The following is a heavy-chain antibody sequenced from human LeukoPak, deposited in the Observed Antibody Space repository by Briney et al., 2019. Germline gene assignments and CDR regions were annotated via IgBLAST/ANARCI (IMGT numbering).Heavy chain of an antibody. CDR3: ARGGLPTGGAFLYYMDV. Sequence: GASVKLVSKASGYTFTSYDINWVRQANGQKLEWMGWMNPNSGNTGYAQKFQGRVTMTRNTSISTAYMELSSLRSEDTAVNYCARGGLPTGGAFLYYMDVWGKGTTVTVSS. CDR1: GYTFTSYD. J-gene: IGHJ6*03. CDR2: MNPNSGNT. V-gene: IGHV1-8*01. D-gene: IGHD3-16*01.